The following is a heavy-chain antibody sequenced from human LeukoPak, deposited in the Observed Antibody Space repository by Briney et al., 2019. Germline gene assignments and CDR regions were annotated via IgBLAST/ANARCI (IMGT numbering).Heavy chain of an antibody. CDR2: INWNGGST. V-gene: IGHV3-20*04. CDR1: GFTFDDYA. Sequence: GGSLRLSCAASGFTFDDYAMHWVRQAPGKGLEWVSGINWNGGSTGYADSVKGRFTISRDNAKNSLYLQMNSLRAEDTALYYCASTYCSGGSCHASSAYWGQGTLVTVSS. D-gene: IGHD2-15*01. J-gene: IGHJ4*02. CDR3: ASTYCSGGSCHASSAY.